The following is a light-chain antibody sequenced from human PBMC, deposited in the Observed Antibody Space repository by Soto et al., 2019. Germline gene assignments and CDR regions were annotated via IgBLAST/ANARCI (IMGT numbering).Light chain of an antibody. V-gene: IGKV3-15*01. CDR1: QSVSSN. CDR2: GAS. Sequence: EIVMTQSPATLSVSPGERATLSCRASQSVSSNLVWYQQKPGHAPRLLIYGASTRSTGIPARFSGSGSGTEFTLTISSLQSEDFAVYYCQQYLNWLTFGGGTKVEIK. J-gene: IGKJ4*01. CDR3: QQYLNWLT.